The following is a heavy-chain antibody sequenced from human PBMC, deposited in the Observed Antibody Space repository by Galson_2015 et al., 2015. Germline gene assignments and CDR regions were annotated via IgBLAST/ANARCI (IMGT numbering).Heavy chain of an antibody. V-gene: IGHV3-11*01. D-gene: IGHD2-2*01. J-gene: IGHJ4*02. CDR3: ARGYQLLDY. CDR2: ISNSGSPI. Sequence: LRLSCAVSGFTFSDYYMSWIRQAPGKGLEWVSYISNSGSPIYYADSVKGRFTISRDNTKKSLFLQMNRLRVDDTAVYYCARGYQLLDYWGQGALITVSS. CDR1: GFTFSDYY.